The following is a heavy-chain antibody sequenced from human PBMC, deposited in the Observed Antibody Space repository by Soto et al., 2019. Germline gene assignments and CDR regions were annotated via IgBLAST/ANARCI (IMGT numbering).Heavy chain of an antibody. Sequence: ASVKVSCKASGYTFTGYYMHWVRQAPGQGLEWMGWINPNSGGTNYEQKFQGRVTMTRDTSISTAYMELSRLRSDDTAVYYCARDPIYDFWSGYFPSHYYYYGMDVWGQGTTVTVSS. V-gene: IGHV1-2*02. CDR2: INPNSGGT. D-gene: IGHD3-3*01. J-gene: IGHJ6*02. CDR3: ARDPIYDFWSGYFPSHYYYYGMDV. CDR1: GYTFTGYY.